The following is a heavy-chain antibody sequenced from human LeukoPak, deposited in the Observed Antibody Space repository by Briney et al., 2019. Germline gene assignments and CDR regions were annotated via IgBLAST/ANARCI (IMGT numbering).Heavy chain of an antibody. CDR3: AREGSTGYSDY. CDR1: GYRFASSW. CDR2: IYPGDSAT. D-gene: IGHD3-22*01. J-gene: IGHJ4*02. Sequence: GESLKISCKGSGYRFASSWIGWVRQMPGKGLQWMGIIYPGDSATTYSPSYQGQVTISADKPISTAYLQRSSLKASDTAMYYCAREGSTGYSDYWGQGTLVTVSS. V-gene: IGHV5-51*04.